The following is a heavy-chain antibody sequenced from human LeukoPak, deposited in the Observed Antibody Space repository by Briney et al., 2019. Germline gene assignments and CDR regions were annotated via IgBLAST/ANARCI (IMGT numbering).Heavy chain of an antibody. J-gene: IGHJ4*02. CDR3: ARDIGGGVVVAATLGY. Sequence: RASVKVSCKASGYTFTDYYMHWVRQAPGQGLEWMGWINPNSGGTNYAQKFQGRVTMTRDTSISTAYMELSRLRSDDTAVYYCARDIGGGVVVAATLGYWGQGTLVTVSP. V-gene: IGHV1-2*02. D-gene: IGHD2-15*01. CDR2: INPNSGGT. CDR1: GYTFTDYY.